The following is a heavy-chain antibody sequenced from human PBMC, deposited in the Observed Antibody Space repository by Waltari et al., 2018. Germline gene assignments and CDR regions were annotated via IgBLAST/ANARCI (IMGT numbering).Heavy chain of an antibody. CDR2: IYTSGST. CDR1: GGSISSGSYY. Sequence: QVQLQESGPGLLKPSHTLSLTCTVPGGSISSGSYYWSWIRQPAGKGLEWIGRIYTSGSTNYNTSLKSRVTISVDTSKTQFSLKLSSVTAADTAVYYWVRDAAARSRDYWGQGTLVTVSS. D-gene: IGHD6-6*01. CDR3: VRDAAARSRDY. V-gene: IGHV4-61*02. J-gene: IGHJ4*02.